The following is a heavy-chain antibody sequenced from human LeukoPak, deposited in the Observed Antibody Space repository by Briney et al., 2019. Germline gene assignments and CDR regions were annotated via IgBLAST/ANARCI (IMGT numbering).Heavy chain of an antibody. CDR3: AREGLNMVRGVIPKEAWGWFDP. J-gene: IGHJ5*02. CDR2: INYSGNT. D-gene: IGHD3-10*01. Sequence: SETLSLTCTVSGGSISSSSYYWGWIRQPPGKGLQWIGSINYSGNTYYNPSLKSRVTISVDTSKNQFSLKLSSVTAADTAVYYCAREGLNMVRGVIPKEAWGWFDPWGQGTLVTVSS. CDR1: GGSISSSSYY. V-gene: IGHV4-39*07.